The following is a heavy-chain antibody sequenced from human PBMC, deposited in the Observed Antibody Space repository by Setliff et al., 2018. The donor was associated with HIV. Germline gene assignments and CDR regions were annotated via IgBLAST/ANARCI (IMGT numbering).Heavy chain of an antibody. CDR3: ARRGRIAVAGGFDY. J-gene: IGHJ4*02. D-gene: IGHD6-19*01. CDR1: GGSISSSSYY. V-gene: IGHV4-39*01. CDR2: IYYSGST. Sequence: SETLSLTCTVSGGSISSSSYYWGWIRQPPGKGLEWIGSIYYSGSTYYNPSLKSRVTISVDTSKNQFSLKLSSVTAADTAVYYCARRGRIAVAGGFDYWDQGTLVTVSS.